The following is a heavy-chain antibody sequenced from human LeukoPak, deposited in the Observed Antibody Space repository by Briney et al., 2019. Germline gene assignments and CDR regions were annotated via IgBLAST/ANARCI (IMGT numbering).Heavy chain of an antibody. CDR1: GGSISSGSYY. Sequence: TSQTLSLTCTVSGGSISSGSYYWSWIRQPAGKGLEWIGRIYTSGSTNYNPSLKSRVTISVDTSKNQFSLKLSSVPAADTAVYYCARERNDDYGGNSDAFDIWGQGTMVTVSS. J-gene: IGHJ3*02. V-gene: IGHV4-61*02. CDR2: IYTSGST. CDR3: ARERNDDYGGNSDAFDI. D-gene: IGHD4-23*01.